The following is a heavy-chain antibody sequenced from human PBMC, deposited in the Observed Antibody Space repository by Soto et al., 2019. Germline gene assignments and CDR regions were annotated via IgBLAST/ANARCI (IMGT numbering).Heavy chain of an antibody. D-gene: IGHD3-9*01. Sequence: GGSLRLSCAASGFTFSSYSMNWVRQAPGKGLEWVSYISSSSSTIYYADSVKGRFTISRDNAKNSLYLQMNSLRAEDTAVYYCAREMRDDILTGYSEYYFDYWGQGTLVTVSS. CDR1: GFTFSSYS. J-gene: IGHJ4*02. V-gene: IGHV3-48*01. CDR3: AREMRDDILTGYSEYYFDY. CDR2: ISSSSSTI.